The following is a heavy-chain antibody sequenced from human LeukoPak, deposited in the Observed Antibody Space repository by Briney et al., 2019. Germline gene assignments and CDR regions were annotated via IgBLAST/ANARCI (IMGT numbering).Heavy chain of an antibody. D-gene: IGHD2-21*01. CDR1: GYTFTGYY. CDR2: MNPNSGNT. Sequence: ASVKVSCKASGYTFTGYYMHWVRQAPGQGLEWMGWMNPNSGNTGYAQKSQGRVTMTRNTSISTAYMELSSLRSEDTAVYYCARRFPRRYMDVWGKGTTVTVSS. CDR3: ARRFPRRYMDV. J-gene: IGHJ6*03. V-gene: IGHV1-8*02.